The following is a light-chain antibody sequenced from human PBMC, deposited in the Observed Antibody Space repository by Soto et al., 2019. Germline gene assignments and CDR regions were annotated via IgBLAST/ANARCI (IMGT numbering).Light chain of an antibody. CDR2: ETS. V-gene: IGLV7-46*01. CDR1: SGGVTSGHY. CDR3: LLSYSNSRRV. J-gene: IGLJ3*02. Sequence: QSAVTQEPSLTVSPGGTVTLTCGSSSGGVTSGHYPYWFQQKPGQAPRTLIFETSNKHSWTPARFSGSLLGGKAALTLSGAQPEDEAEYYCLLSYSNSRRVFGGGTKLTVL.